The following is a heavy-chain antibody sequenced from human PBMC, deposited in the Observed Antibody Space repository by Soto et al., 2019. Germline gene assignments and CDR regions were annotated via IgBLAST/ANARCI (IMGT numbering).Heavy chain of an antibody. CDR3: ARSHYYYGSGSPCSYYYYYGMDV. D-gene: IGHD3-10*01. CDR1: GGSISSSGYY. CDR2: IYYSGRT. V-gene: IGHV4-39*01. J-gene: IGHJ6*02. Sequence: LQTKSVTWTVSGGSISSSGYYWGWIRQPPGKGLEWIGSIYYSGRTYYNPSLKSRVTISVDTSKNKFSLKLSSVTGADTAVYYCARSHYYYGSGSPCSYYYYYGMDVWGQGTTVTVSS.